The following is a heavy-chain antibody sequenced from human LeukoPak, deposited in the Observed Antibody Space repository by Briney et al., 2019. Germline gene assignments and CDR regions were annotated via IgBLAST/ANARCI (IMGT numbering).Heavy chain of an antibody. CDR3: AKDTPYYDSSGYDAFDI. V-gene: IGHV3-23*01. J-gene: IGHJ3*02. Sequence: PGGSLRLSCAASGFTFSSFAMSWVRQASGKGLEWVSPISASGGSTYYADSVKGRFTISRDNSKNTLYLQMNGLRAEDTAVYYCAKDTPYYDSSGYDAFDIWGQGTMVTVSS. CDR2: ISASGGST. D-gene: IGHD3-22*01. CDR1: GFTFSSFA.